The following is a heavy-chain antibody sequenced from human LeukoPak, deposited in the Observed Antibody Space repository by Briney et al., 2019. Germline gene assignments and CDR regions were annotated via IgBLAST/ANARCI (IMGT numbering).Heavy chain of an antibody. D-gene: IGHD3-3*01. CDR2: IYYSGST. V-gene: IGHV4-59*11. Sequence: SETLSLTCTVSGGSISSHYWGWIRQPPAKGLERNGYIYYSGSTKYNPSQKTQINISVDTYKNQFSLKLSCVTAADTAVYYCARVPSDFWSCPENYYYMDVWGKENTVTVSS. J-gene: IGHJ6*03. CDR3: ARVPSDFWSCPENYYYMDV. CDR1: GGSISSHY.